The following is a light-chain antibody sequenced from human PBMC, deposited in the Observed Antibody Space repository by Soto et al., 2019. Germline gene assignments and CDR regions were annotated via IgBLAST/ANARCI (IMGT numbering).Light chain of an antibody. V-gene: IGLV2-11*01. CDR1: SSDVGGYNY. J-gene: IGLJ1*01. CDR2: DVS. Sequence: QSVLTQPRSVSGTPGQSVTISCTGTSSDVGGYNYVSWYQQHPGKAPKLMSYDVSKRPSGVPDRFSGSKSGNTASLTISGLQAEDEADYYCCSYAGTYTSYVFGTGT. CDR3: CSYAGTYTSYV.